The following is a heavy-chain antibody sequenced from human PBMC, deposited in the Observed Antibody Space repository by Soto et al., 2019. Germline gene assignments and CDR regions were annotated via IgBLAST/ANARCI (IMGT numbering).Heavy chain of an antibody. J-gene: IGHJ6*02. V-gene: IGHV1-69*13. CDR3: ARDEGYCSSTSCYSYYGMDV. CDR1: GGTFSSYA. D-gene: IGHD2-2*01. Sequence: SVKVSCKASGGTFSSYAISWVRQAPGQGLEWMGGIIPIFGTANYAQTFQGRVTITADESTSTAYMELSSLRSEDTAVYYCARDEGYCSSTSCYSYYGMDVWGQGTTVTVSS. CDR2: IIPIFGTA.